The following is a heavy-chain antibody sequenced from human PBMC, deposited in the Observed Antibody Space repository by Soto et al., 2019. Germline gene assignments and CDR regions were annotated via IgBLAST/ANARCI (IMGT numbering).Heavy chain of an antibody. CDR2: IDPSDSYT. Sequence: PGESLKISCKGSGYSFTSYWISWVRQMPGKGLEWMGRIDPSDSYTNYSPSFQGHVTISADKSISTAYLQWSSLEASDTAMYYCARLEELVSSVYYGMDVWGQGTTVTVSS. V-gene: IGHV5-10-1*01. D-gene: IGHD6-6*01. J-gene: IGHJ6*02. CDR1: GYSFTSYW. CDR3: ARLEELVSSVYYGMDV.